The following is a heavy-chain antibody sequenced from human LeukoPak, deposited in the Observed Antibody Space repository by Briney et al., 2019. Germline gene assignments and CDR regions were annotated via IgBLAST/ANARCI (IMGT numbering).Heavy chain of an antibody. V-gene: IGHV1-8*03. CDR1: GYTFTRYD. CDR3: ARVDGSPDY. J-gene: IGHJ4*02. Sequence: ASVKVSCKASGYTFTRYDINWVRQATGQGLEWMGWMNPKSGNTGHAQKFQGRVTITRDTSISTVYMELSSLRSEDTAVCFCARVDGSPDYWGQGPLVTVSS. CDR2: MNPKSGNT. D-gene: IGHD2-15*01.